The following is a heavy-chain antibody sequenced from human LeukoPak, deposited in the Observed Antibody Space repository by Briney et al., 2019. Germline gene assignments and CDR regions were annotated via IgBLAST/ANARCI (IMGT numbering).Heavy chain of an antibody. V-gene: IGHV3-11*05. CDR1: GFTFSDYY. Sequence: PGGSLRLSCAASGFTFSDYYMSWIRQAPGKGLEWVSYISSSSSYTNYADSVKGRFTISRDNAKISLYLQMNSLRAEDTAVYYCAREGYTGNFDYWGQGTLVTVSS. J-gene: IGHJ4*02. CDR3: AREGYTGNFDY. D-gene: IGHD2-2*02. CDR2: ISSSSSYT.